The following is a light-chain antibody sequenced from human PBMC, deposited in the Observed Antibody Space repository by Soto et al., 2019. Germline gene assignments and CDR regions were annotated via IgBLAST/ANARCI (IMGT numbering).Light chain of an antibody. CDR2: WAS. V-gene: IGKV4-1*01. CDR1: QSVLYSSNNKNY. J-gene: IGKJ3*01. CDR3: QQYYSTPIT. Sequence: DIVMTQSPDSLAVSLGERATINCKSSQSVLYSSNNKNYLAWYQQKPGQPPKLLIYWASTRESGVPDRFSGSGSGTDFTLTISSLQAEDVAVYYCQQYYSTPITFGPGNKGDI.